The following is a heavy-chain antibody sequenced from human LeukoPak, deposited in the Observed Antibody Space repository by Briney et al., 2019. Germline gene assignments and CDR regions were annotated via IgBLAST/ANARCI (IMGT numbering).Heavy chain of an antibody. CDR1: SGSFSSGSFS. J-gene: IGHJ6*03. D-gene: IGHD3-10*01. Sequence: SETLSLTCTVSSGSFSSGSFSWNWIRHPAGKGLEWIGRIYNIGRTNYNPSLKSRVTISVDASKNQFSLKLTSVTAADTAVYYCARARGYYGSGNYRDYYYYYMDVWGQGTTVTISS. V-gene: IGHV4-61*02. CDR3: ARARGYYGSGNYRDYYYYYMDV. CDR2: IYNIGRT.